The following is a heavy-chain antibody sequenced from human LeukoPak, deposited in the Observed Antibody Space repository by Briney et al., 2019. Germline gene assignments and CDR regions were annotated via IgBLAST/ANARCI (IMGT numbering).Heavy chain of an antibody. CDR1: GFTFSSSA. CDR3: AKRAAKSFDY. Sequence: GGSLRLSCAASGFTFSSSAMSWVRQAPGKGLEWVSTFSGTTDSTYYADSVKGRFTISRDNSKNTLYLQMNSLRAEDTAVYYCAKRAAKSFDYWGQGTLVTVPS. V-gene: IGHV3-23*01. J-gene: IGHJ4*02. CDR2: FSGTTDST. D-gene: IGHD6-25*01.